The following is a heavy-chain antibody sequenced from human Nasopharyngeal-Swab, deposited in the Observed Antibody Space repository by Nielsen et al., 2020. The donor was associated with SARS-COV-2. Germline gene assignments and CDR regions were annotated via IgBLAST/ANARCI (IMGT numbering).Heavy chain of an antibody. CDR3: VKDLPGTYSFDI. CDR2: INDHGDRI. Sequence: GESLKISCAASGFSFSTYDMHWFRQAPGKGLEYVSSINDHGDRIHYADSVRGRFTISRDIYKNTLYLQMSSLRPEDTAVYYCVKDLPGTYSFDIWGQGTMVVVSS. CDR1: GFSFSTYD. V-gene: IGHV3-64D*08. D-gene: IGHD3-10*01. J-gene: IGHJ3*02.